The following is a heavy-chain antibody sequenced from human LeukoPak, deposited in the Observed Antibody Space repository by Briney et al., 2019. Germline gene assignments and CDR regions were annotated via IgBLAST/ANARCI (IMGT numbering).Heavy chain of an antibody. V-gene: IGHV3-53*01. J-gene: IGHJ5*02. CDR3: ARGDNWFDP. Sequence: PGGSLRLSCVPSGFTVSSNYMTWVRQAPGKGLEWGSGIYGGGTTYYSDSLKGRFTISRDNSTKTVYLQMNSLRAEDTAVYYCARGDNWFDPWGQGTLVTVSS. CDR1: GFTVSSNY. CDR2: IYGGGTT.